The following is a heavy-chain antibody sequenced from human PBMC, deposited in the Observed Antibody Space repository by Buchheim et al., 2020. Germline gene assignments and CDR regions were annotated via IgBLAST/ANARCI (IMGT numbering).Heavy chain of an antibody. CDR3: ARGGWTNGYS. D-gene: IGHD5-24*01. J-gene: IGHJ4*02. Sequence: QLHLQESGSGLVKPSQTLSLTCTVSGDSISRDQYSWGWIRQPPGKGLEWSGYIYHSGNTDDNSSLRSRVAISVDSSRNQFSLNLTSVTAADTAVYYCARGGWTNGYSWGQGIL. CDR1: GDSISRDQYS. CDR2: IYHSGNT. V-gene: IGHV4-30-2*01.